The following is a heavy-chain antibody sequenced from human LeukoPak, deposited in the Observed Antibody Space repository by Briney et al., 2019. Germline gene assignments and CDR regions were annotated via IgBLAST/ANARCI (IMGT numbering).Heavy chain of an antibody. J-gene: IGHJ4*02. V-gene: IGHV4-39*07. CDR2: IYYSGST. CDR1: GGSISSNNYY. CDR3: VRGRIDYSSSSDSHFDY. D-gene: IGHD6-6*01. Sequence: SETLSLTCSVSGGSISSNNYYWGWIRQPPGKGLEWIGSIYYSGSTYYNPSLKSRVTISVHTSKNQFSLQLYSVTAADTAVYYCVRGRIDYSSSSDSHFDYWGQGTLATVSS.